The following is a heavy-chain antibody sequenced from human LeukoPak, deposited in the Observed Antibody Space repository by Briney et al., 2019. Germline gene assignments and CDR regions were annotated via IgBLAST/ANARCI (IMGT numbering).Heavy chain of an antibody. Sequence: GSSVKVSCKASGGTFSSYAISWVRQAPGQGLEWMGGIIPIFGTANYAQRFQGRVTITTDESTSTAYMELSSLRSGDTAVYYCARGPARYYYYYMDVWGKGTTVTVSS. V-gene: IGHV1-69*05. CDR3: ARGPARYYYYYMDV. J-gene: IGHJ6*03. CDR1: GGTFSSYA. CDR2: IIPIFGTA.